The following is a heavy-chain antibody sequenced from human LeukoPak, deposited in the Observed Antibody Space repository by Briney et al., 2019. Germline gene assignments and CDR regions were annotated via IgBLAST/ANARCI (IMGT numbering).Heavy chain of an antibody. V-gene: IGHV4-34*01. CDR1: GGSFSGYY. J-gene: IGHJ3*02. CDR3: ARRRLRLGELSLFGAFDI. Sequence: SETLSLTCAVYGGSFSGYYWSWIRQPPGKGLEWIGEINHSGSTNYNPSLKSRVTISVDTSKNQFSLKLSSVTAADTAVYYCARRRLRLGELSLFGAFDIWGQGTMVTVSS. D-gene: IGHD3-16*02. CDR2: INHSGST.